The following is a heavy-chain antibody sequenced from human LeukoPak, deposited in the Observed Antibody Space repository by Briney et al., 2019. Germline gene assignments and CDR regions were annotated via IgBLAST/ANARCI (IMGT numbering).Heavy chain of an antibody. J-gene: IGHJ4*02. CDR2: TYWDVDK. V-gene: IGHV2-5*02. CDR1: GFSLGTRGAG. Sequence: SGPTLVQPTPTLTLTFTFSGFSLGTRGAGVGWIRQPPVKALEWLTLTYWDVDKRYTPALKRRPTITKDTSKNQEVLTMTHMDPVYTATYYWAHDYSVYFDYWGQGTLGTVSS. D-gene: IGHD5/OR15-5a*01. CDR3: AHDYSVYFDY.